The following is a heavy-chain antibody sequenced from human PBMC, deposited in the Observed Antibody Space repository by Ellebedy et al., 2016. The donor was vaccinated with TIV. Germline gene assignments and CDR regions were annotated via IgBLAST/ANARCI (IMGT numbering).Heavy chain of an antibody. CDR3: AKNSGNYVKAFDI. CDR2: MSYDGINK. V-gene: IGHV3-30-3*01. Sequence: GESLKISXAASGFPFSSFTLHWVRQAPGKGLEWVAVMSYDGINKYYADSVKGRFTISRDNAKNSLYLQMNSLRAEDTAVYYCAKNSGNYVKAFDIWGQGTMVTVSS. J-gene: IGHJ3*02. CDR1: GFPFSSFT. D-gene: IGHD1-26*01.